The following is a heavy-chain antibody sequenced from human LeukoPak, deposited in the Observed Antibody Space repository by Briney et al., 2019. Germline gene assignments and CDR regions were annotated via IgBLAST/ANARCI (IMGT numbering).Heavy chain of an antibody. CDR1: GGTFSSYA. J-gene: IGHJ4*02. CDR3: ARGPPNWGYDY. V-gene: IGHV1-8*02. D-gene: IGHD7-27*01. Sequence: ASVKVSCKASGGTFSSYAISWVRQAPGQRPEWMGWMSPNSGDTGYAQKFQDRVTMTRNTSISTAYMELSSLRSDDTAVYYCARGPPNWGYDYWGPGTLVTVSS. CDR2: MSPNSGDT.